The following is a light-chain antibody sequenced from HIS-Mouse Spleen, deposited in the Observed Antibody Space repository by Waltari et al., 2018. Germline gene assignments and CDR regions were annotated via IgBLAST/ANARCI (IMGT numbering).Light chain of an antibody. CDR2: AAS. CDR1: QGISSY. CDR3: QQYYSYRFT. J-gene: IGKJ3*01. V-gene: IGKV1-8*01. Sequence: AIRMTQSPSSFSASTGDRVTITCRASQGISSYLAWYQQKPGKAPKLLIYAASTLQSGVPSRFSGSGSGTDFTLTISCLQSEDFATYYCQQYYSYRFTFGPGTNVDIK.